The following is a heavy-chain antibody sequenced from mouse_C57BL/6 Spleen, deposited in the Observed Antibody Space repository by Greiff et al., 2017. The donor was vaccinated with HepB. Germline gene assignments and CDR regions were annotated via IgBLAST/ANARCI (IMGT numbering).Heavy chain of an antibody. CDR1: GYSITSGYY. D-gene: IGHD1-1*01. CDR2: ISYDGSN. Sequence: EVQLQESGPGLVKPSQSLSLTCSVTGYSITSGYYWNWIRQFPGNKLEWMGYISYDGSNNYNPSLKNRISITRDTSKNQFFLKLNSVTTEDTATYYCARALLLRYFDYWGQGTTLTVSS. J-gene: IGHJ2*01. CDR3: ARALLLRYFDY. V-gene: IGHV3-6*01.